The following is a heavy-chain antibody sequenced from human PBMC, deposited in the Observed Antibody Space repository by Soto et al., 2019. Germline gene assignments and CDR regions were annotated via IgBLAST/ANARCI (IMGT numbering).Heavy chain of an antibody. Sequence: SETLSLTCTVSGGSISSSSYYWGWIRQPPGKGLEWIGSIYYSGSTYYNPSLKSRVTISVDTSKNQFSLKLSSVTAADTAVYYCARHVEGGSSSGWSRYYYMDVWGKGTTVTVSS. D-gene: IGHD6-6*01. J-gene: IGHJ6*03. CDR1: GGSISSSSYY. V-gene: IGHV4-39*01. CDR3: ARHVEGGSSSGWSRYYYMDV. CDR2: IYYSGST.